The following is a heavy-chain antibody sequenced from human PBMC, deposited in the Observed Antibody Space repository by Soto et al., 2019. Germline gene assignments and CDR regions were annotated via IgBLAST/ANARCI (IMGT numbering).Heavy chain of an antibody. V-gene: IGHV4-59*01. CDR1: GCSISSYY. CDR2: IYYSGST. J-gene: IGHJ4*02. Sequence: SETLSLTCTVSGCSISSYYWSWIRQPPGEGLEWIGYIYYSGSTNYNPSLKSRVTISVDTSKNQFSLKLSSVTAADTAVYYCARVPTAIGYYFDYWGQGTLVTVSS. CDR3: ARVPTAIGYYFDY.